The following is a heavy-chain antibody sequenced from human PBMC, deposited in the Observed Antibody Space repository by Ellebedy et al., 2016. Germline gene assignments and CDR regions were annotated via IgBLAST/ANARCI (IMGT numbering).Heavy chain of an antibody. V-gene: IGHV3-74*01. CDR3: VRDRPTWD. D-gene: IGHD2/OR15-2a*01. CDR1: GFSFSLTDYW. J-gene: IGHJ4*02. Sequence: GESLKISXEASGFSFSLTDYWMHWVRQVPGKGLVWISRIRTTGTITNYADSVRGRFTISKDNARNRVYLQMNSLRVEDTAVYYCVRDRPTWDWGQGTLVTVSS. CDR2: IRTTGTIT.